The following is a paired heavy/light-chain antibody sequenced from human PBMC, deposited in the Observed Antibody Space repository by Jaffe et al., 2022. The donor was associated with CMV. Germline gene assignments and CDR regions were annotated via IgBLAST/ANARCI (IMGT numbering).Light chain of an antibody. CDR3: CSYAGSSTFE. CDR1: SSDVGSYNL. CDR2: EVS. Sequence: QSALTQPASVSGSPGQSITISCTGTSSDVGSYNLVSWYQQHPGKAPKLMIYEVSKRPSGVSNRFSGSKSGNTASLTISGLQAEDEADYYCCSYAGSSTFEFGGGTKLTVL. J-gene: IGLJ2*01. V-gene: IGLV2-23*02.
Heavy chain of an antibody. J-gene: IGHJ6*02. V-gene: IGHV3-33*01. CDR3: ARDHYYGSGSYYSYYYYYYGMDV. CDR2: IWYDGSNK. CDR1: GFTFSSYG. D-gene: IGHD3-10*01. Sequence: QVQLVESGGGVVQPGRSLRLSCAASGFTFSSYGMHWVRQAPGKGLEWVAVIWYDGSNKYYADSVKGRFTISRDNSKNTLYLQMNSLRAEDTAVYYCARDHYYGSGSYYSYYYYYYGMDVWGQGTTVTVSS.